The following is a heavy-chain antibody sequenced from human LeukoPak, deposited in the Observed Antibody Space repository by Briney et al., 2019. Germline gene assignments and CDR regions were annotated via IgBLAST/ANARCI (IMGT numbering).Heavy chain of an antibody. CDR3: ASSITIFGVVRNYYYYYMDV. D-gene: IGHD3-3*01. CDR2: IYYSGST. Sequence: HSETLSLTCTVSGGSISSHYWSWIRQPPGKGLEWIGYIYYSGSTNYNPSLKSRVTISVDTSKNQFSLKLSSVTAEDTAVYYCASSITIFGVVRNYYYYYMDVWGKGTTVTVSS. J-gene: IGHJ6*03. V-gene: IGHV4-59*11. CDR1: GGSISSHY.